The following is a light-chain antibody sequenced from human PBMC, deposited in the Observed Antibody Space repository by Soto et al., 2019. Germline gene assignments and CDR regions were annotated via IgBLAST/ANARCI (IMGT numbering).Light chain of an antibody. CDR2: DTS. CDR1: TGAVTSSHF. V-gene: IGLV7-46*01. Sequence: QAVVTQEPSLTVSPGGTVTLTYGSSTGAVTSSHFPYWFQQKPGQAPRTLIYDTSNKYSWTPARFSGSLLGGKAALTLSGAQPEDEADYHCMVSYSGAHVFGTGTKLTVL. J-gene: IGLJ1*01. CDR3: MVSYSGAHV.